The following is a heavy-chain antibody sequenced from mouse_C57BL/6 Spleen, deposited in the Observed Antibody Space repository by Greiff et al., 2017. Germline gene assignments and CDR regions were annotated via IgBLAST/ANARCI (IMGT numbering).Heavy chain of an antibody. V-gene: IGHV1-50*01. J-gene: IGHJ2*01. Sequence: VQLQQPGAELVKPGASVKLSCKASGYTFTSYWMQWVKQRPGQGLEWIGAIDPSDSYTNYNQKFKGKATLTVDTTSSTAYMQLSSLTSEDAAVYDCARVMVTYCFDYWGQGTTLTGSS. CDR1: GYTFTSYW. CDR2: IDPSDSYT. D-gene: IGHD2-2*01. CDR3: ARVMVTYCFDY.